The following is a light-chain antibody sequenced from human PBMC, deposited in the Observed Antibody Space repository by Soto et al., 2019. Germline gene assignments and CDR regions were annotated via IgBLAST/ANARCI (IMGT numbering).Light chain of an antibody. J-gene: IGKJ4*01. CDR3: QLYSDYPLT. V-gene: IGKV1-5*03. CDR2: KAS. Sequence: DIQMTQSPSTLSASVGDRVTITCRASQSISSWLAWYQQKPGKAPKLLMYKASSLESGVPSRFSGSGSGTEFTLTISSLQPDDFATYYCQLYSDYPLTFGGGPKVVIK. CDR1: QSISSW.